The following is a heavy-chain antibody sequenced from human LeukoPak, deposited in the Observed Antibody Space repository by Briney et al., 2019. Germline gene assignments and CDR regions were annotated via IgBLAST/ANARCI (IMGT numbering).Heavy chain of an antibody. CDR2: IYYTGST. CDR3: ARDQGYDFWSGYSAYDH. D-gene: IGHD3-3*01. Sequence: SSETLSLTCTVSGGSISNYYWSWIRQAPGRGLEWIGYIYYTGSTKYNPSLKSRATISVDTSNNQLSLKLRSVTAADTAIYYCARDQGYDFWSGYSAYDHWGQGTLVTVSS. V-gene: IGHV4-59*01. J-gene: IGHJ4*02. CDR1: GGSISNYY.